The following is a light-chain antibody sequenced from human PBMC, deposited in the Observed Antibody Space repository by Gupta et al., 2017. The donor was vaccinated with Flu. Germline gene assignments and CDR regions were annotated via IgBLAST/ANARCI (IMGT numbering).Light chain of an antibody. CDR2: EVN. CDR3: CSYGINDV. Sequence: GQSVAISCTGTSRDIGGNNYVSWDQQHPGKAPKLMIYEVNKRPSGVPDRFSGSKSGNTASLTVSGLQAEDEADYYCCSYGINDVFGSGTKVTVL. J-gene: IGLJ1*01. CDR1: SRDIGGNNY. V-gene: IGLV2-8*01.